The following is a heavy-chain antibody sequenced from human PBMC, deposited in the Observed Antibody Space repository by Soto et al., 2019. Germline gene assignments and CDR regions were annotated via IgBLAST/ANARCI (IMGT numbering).Heavy chain of an antibody. CDR3: AKDSVGYDFWSGYYDSFDY. D-gene: IGHD3-3*01. J-gene: IGHJ4*02. Sequence: EVQLVESGGGLVQPGRSLRLSCAASGFTFDDYAMHWVWQAPGKGLEWVSGISWNSGSIGYADSVKGRFTISRDNAKNSLYLQMNSLRAEDTALYYCAKDSVGYDFWSGYYDSFDYWGQGTLVTVSS. CDR2: ISWNSGSI. V-gene: IGHV3-9*01. CDR1: GFTFDDYA.